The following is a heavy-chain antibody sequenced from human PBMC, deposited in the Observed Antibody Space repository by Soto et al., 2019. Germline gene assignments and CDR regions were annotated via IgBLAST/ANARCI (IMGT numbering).Heavy chain of an antibody. V-gene: IGHV3-30*03. CDR3: ARVVPAAMYYYYGMDV. CDR2: ISYDGSNK. J-gene: IGHJ6*02. CDR1: GFTFSTYG. D-gene: IGHD2-2*01. Sequence: PGGSLRLSCAASGFTFSTYGMHWVRQAPGKGLEWVAVISYDGSNKYYADSVKGRFTISRDNSKNTLYLQMNSLRAEDTAVYYCARVVPAAMYYYYGMDVWGQGT.